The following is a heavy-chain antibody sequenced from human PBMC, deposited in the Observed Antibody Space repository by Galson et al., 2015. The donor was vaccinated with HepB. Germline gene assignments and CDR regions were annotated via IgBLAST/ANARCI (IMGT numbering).Heavy chain of an antibody. Sequence: LRLSCAVSGFTFSTYAMTWVRQAPGKGLEWVSSISAGSTNTYYADSVKGRFTISRDNSKDTLYLQMSNLRAEDTAIYYCAKLLIAGGEFDYWGQGTLVTVSS. J-gene: IGHJ4*02. D-gene: IGHD3-9*01. CDR2: ISAGSTNT. CDR3: AKLLIAGGEFDY. CDR1: GFTFSTYA. V-gene: IGHV3-23*01.